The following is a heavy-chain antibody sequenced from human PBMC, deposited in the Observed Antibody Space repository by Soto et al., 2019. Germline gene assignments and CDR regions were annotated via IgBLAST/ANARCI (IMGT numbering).Heavy chain of an antibody. Sequence: GASVKVSCKASGYTFTGYAMHWVRQAPGQRLEWMGWINAGNGNTKYSQKFQGRVTITRDTSATTSYMELRSLTSDDTAVYFCARDWRGAEGFDPWGQGTLVTVSS. D-gene: IGHD3-3*01. J-gene: IGHJ5*02. V-gene: IGHV1-3*01. CDR3: ARDWRGAEGFDP. CDR2: INAGNGNT. CDR1: GYTFTGYA.